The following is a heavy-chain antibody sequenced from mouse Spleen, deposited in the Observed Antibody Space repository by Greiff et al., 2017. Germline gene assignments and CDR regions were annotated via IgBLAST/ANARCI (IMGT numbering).Heavy chain of an antibody. CDR1: GFTFSSFG. D-gene: IGHD1-1*01. CDR2: ISSGSSTI. J-gene: IGHJ2*01. V-gene: IGHV5-17*02. CDR3: ARHYYGSSSYYFDY. Sequence: EVKLVESGGGLVQPGGSRKLSCAASGFTFSSFGMHWVRQAPEKGLEWVAYISSGSSTIYYADTVKGRFTISRDNPKNTLFLQMTSLRSEDTAMYYCARHYYGSSSYYFDYWGQGTTLTVSS.